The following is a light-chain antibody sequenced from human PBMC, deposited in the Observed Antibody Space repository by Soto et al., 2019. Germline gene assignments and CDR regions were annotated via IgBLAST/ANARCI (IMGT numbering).Light chain of an antibody. J-gene: IGKJ4*01. Sequence: DIQMTQSPSSLSASVGDRVTITCRESQGISNYLAWFQQKPGKAPKSLIYAASNLQSGVPSKFSGSGSGTDFTLTISSLQPEDFATYYCQQYNSYPPTFGGGTKVEIK. CDR1: QGISNY. V-gene: IGKV1-16*02. CDR3: QQYNSYPPT. CDR2: AAS.